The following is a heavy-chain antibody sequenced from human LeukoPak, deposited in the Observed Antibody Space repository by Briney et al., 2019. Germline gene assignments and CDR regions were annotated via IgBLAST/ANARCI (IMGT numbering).Heavy chain of an antibody. J-gene: IGHJ4*02. D-gene: IGHD2-2*01. V-gene: IGHV3-30*18. CDR1: GFTFSSYG. CDR3: AKDARRYCSSTSCRTGYFDY. Sequence: GRSLRLSCAASGFTFSSYGMHWVRQAPGKGLEWVAVISYDGSNKYYADSVKGRFTISRDNSKNTLYLQMNGLRAEDTAVYYCAKDARRYCSSTSCRTGYFDYWGQGTLVTVSS. CDR2: ISYDGSNK.